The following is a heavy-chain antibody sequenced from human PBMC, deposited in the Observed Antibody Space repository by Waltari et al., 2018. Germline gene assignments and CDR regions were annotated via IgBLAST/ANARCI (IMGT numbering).Heavy chain of an antibody. Sequence: QVQLQESGPGLVKPSQTLSLTCTVSGGSISSGSYYWSWIRQPAGKGLEWIGRIYTSGGTNYNPSLKSRVTISVDTSKNQFSLKLSSVTAADTAVYYCAREAAVAGTGGYMDVWGKGTTVTVSS. J-gene: IGHJ6*03. CDR1: GGSISSGSYY. CDR3: AREAAVAGTGGYMDV. D-gene: IGHD6-19*01. V-gene: IGHV4-61*02. CDR2: IYTSGGT.